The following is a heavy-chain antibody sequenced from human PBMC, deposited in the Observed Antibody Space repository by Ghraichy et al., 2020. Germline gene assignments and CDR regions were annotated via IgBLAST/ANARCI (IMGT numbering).Heavy chain of an antibody. CDR1: GFTFSSYS. J-gene: IGHJ4*02. Sequence: GSLRLSCAASGFTFSSYSMNWVRQAPGKGLEWVSSISSSSSYIYYADSVKGRFTISRDNAKNSLYLQMNSLRAEDTAVYYCARDLEMATIFSMWGQGTLVTVSS. V-gene: IGHV3-21*01. CDR3: ARDLEMATIFSM. CDR2: ISSSSSYI. D-gene: IGHD5-24*01.